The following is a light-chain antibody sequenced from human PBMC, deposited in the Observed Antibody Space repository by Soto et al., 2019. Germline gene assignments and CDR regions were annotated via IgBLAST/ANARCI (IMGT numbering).Light chain of an antibody. Sequence: DVPMTQSPSSLSAFVGDRVTITCRASQDIRNYLAWYQLRPGKVPKLLIYAASTLQSGVPSRFSGSGSGTDFTLTISALQPEDVATYYCQKYDRAPLTFGPGTKVDLK. J-gene: IGKJ3*01. CDR2: AAS. V-gene: IGKV1-27*01. CDR1: QDIRNY. CDR3: QKYDRAPLT.